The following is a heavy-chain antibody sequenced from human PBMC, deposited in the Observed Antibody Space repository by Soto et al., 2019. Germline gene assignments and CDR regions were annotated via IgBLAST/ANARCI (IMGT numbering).Heavy chain of an antibody. Sequence: QVQLVQSGAEEKMPGASVKVSCKASGYTFTGYAMHWVRQAPGQRLEWMGWINAGNGNTKYSQKFQGRVTITRDTSASTAYMELSSLRSEDTAVYYCARAVAVAADFDYWGQGTLVTVSS. V-gene: IGHV1-3*05. CDR2: INAGNGNT. CDR1: GYTFTGYA. D-gene: IGHD6-19*01. CDR3: ARAVAVAADFDY. J-gene: IGHJ4*02.